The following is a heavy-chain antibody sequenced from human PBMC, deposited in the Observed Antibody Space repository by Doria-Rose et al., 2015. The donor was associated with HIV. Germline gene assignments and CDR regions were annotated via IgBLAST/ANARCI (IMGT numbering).Heavy chain of an antibody. J-gene: IGHJ3*02. CDR2: ISSSGSTI. CDR3: AREGYCSSTSCYMRDAFDI. V-gene: IGHV3-48*03. D-gene: IGHD2-2*02. Sequence: VQLVEPGGGLVQPGGSLRLSCAASGFTFSSYEMNWVRQAPGKGLEWVSYISSSGSTIYYADSVKGRFTISRDNAKNSLYLQMNSLRAEDTAVYYCAREGYCSSTSCYMRDAFDIWGQGTMVTVSS. CDR1: GFTFSSYE.